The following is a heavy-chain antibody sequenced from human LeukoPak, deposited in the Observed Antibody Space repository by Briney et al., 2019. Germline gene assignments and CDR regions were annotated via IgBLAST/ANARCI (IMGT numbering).Heavy chain of an antibody. CDR3: AKPRRSTVPSDY. CDR2: IKEDESEK. Sequence: GGSLRLSCTASGFTFSNSWMGWVRQAPGKGLEWVANIKEDESEKYLADSVKGRFTFSTDNAKNSLYLHMNSLRAEDTAIYYCAKPRRSTVPSDYWGQGTLVTVSS. V-gene: IGHV3-7*03. CDR1: GFTFSNSW. J-gene: IGHJ4*02. D-gene: IGHD4-17*01.